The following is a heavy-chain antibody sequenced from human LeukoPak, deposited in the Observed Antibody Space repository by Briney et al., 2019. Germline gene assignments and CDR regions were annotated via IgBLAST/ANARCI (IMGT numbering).Heavy chain of an antibody. V-gene: IGHV3-23*01. CDR2: ISGSGGST. CDR1: GFTFSSYA. J-gene: IGHJ4*02. CDR3: AKVPVRIAVAGPFDY. Sequence: GGSLRLSCAASGFTFSSYAMSWVRQAPGEGLGWVSAISGSGGSTYYADSVKGRFTISRDNSKNTLYLQMNSLRAEDTAVYYCAKVPVRIAVAGPFDYWGQGTLVTVSS. D-gene: IGHD6-19*01.